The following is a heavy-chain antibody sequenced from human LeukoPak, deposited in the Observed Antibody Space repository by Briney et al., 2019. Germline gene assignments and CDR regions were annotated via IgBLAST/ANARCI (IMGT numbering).Heavy chain of an antibody. CDR3: ASGSLPRGVHGGFDY. CDR1: GYTFTSYG. V-gene: IGHV1-18*01. J-gene: IGHJ4*02. D-gene: IGHD3-10*01. CDR2: ISAYNGNT. Sequence: ASVKVSCKASGYTFTSYGISWVRQAPGQGLEWMGWISAYNGNTNYAQKLQGRVTMTTDTSTSTAYMELRSLRSGDTAVYYCASGSLPRGVHGGFDYWGQGTLVTVSS.